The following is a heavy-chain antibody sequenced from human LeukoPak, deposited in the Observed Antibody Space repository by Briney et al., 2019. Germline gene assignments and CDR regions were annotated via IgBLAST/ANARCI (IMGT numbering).Heavy chain of an antibody. CDR1: GFTVSSNY. D-gene: IGHD2-21*01. Sequence: GGSLRLSCAASGFTVSSNYMSWVRQAPGKGLEWVSVIYSGGSTYYADSVKGRFTISRDNSRNTLYVQMNSLRAEDTAVYYCAKVRGGDRGDAFDIWGQGTMVTVSS. V-gene: IGHV3-53*01. J-gene: IGHJ3*02. CDR3: AKVRGGDRGDAFDI. CDR2: IYSGGST.